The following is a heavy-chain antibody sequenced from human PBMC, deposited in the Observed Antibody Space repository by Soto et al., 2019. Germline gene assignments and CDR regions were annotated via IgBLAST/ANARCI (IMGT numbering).Heavy chain of an antibody. J-gene: IGHJ5*02. CDR2: ISAYNGNT. V-gene: IGHV1-18*01. Sequence: ASVKVSCKASGYTFTSYGISWVRQAPGQGFEWMGWISAYNGNTNYAQKLQGRVTMTTDTSTGTAYMELRSLRSDDTAVYYCARAVPHYYGSGAGWFDPWGQGTLVTVSS. CDR1: GYTFTSYG. CDR3: ARAVPHYYGSGAGWFDP. D-gene: IGHD3-10*01.